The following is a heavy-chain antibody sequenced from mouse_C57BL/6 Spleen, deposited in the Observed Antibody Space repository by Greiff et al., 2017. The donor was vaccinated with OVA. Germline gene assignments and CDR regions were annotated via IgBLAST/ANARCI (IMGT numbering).Heavy chain of an antibody. V-gene: IGHV5-17*01. J-gene: IGHJ1*03. CDR2: ISSGSSTI. Sequence: EVKVVESGGGLVKPGGSLTLSCAASGFTFSDYGLHWVRQAPAKGLEWVAYISSGSSTIYYADTVKGRFTISRDTAKNTLFLQLTSLRSEDTAMYYCARNYGRSDGYFDVWGTGTTVTVAS. CDR3: ARNYGRSDGYFDV. D-gene: IGHD1-1*01. CDR1: GFTFSDYG.